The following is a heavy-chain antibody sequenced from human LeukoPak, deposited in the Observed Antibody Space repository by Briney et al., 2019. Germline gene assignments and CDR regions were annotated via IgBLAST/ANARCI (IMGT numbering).Heavy chain of an antibody. Sequence: EGSLRLSCAASGFTFSNAWMSWVRQAPGKGLEWVSAISGSGGTTYYADSVKGRFTISRDNSKNTLYLQMNSLRAEDTAVYYCAKRGSGWYEDYYYYMDVWGKGTTVTISS. D-gene: IGHD6-19*01. CDR2: ISGSGGTT. CDR1: GFTFSNAW. CDR3: AKRGSGWYEDYYYYMDV. V-gene: IGHV3-23*01. J-gene: IGHJ6*03.